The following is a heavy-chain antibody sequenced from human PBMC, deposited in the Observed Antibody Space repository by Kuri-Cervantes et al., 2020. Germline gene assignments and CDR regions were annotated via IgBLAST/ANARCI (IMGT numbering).Heavy chain of an antibody. J-gene: IGHJ4*02. Sequence: SGPTLVKPTETLTLTCTVSGFSPSNARMGVSWIRQPPGKALEWLALIYWDDDKRYSPSLKSRLTITKDTSKNQVVLTMTNMDPVDTATYYCAHSGSSGYYLSFPFDYWSQGTLVTVSS. V-gene: IGHV2-5*02. CDR2: IYWDDDK. CDR1: GFSPSNARMG. D-gene: IGHD3-22*01. CDR3: AHSGSSGYYLSFPFDY.